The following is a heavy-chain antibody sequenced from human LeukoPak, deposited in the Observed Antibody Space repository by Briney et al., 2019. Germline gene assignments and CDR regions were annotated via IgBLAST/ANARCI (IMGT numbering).Heavy chain of an antibody. CDR3: AREPQNLWDTATYYFDY. Sequence: GGSLRLSCAASGFTFSSYSMNWVRQAPGKGLEWVSYISSSGSTIYYADSVKGRFTISRDNAKNSLYLQMNSLRAEDTAVYYCAREPQNLWDTATYYFDYWGQGTLVTVSS. CDR2: ISSSGSTI. J-gene: IGHJ4*02. V-gene: IGHV3-48*04. CDR1: GFTFSSYS. D-gene: IGHD5-18*01.